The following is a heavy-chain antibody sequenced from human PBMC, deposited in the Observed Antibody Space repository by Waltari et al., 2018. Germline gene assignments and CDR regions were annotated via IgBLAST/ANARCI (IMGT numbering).Heavy chain of an antibody. CDR2: IYYRGST. CDR1: GGSISSSSYS. V-gene: IGHV4-39*07. CDR3: ARGYFDWLGWFDP. Sequence: QLQLQESGPGLVKPSETLSLPCTVSGGSISSSSYSWGWVRQPPGKGLEWIGSIYYRGSTYYNPSLKSRVTISVDTSKNQFSLKLSSVTAADTAVYYCARGYFDWLGWFDPWGQGTLVTVSS. J-gene: IGHJ5*02. D-gene: IGHD3-9*01.